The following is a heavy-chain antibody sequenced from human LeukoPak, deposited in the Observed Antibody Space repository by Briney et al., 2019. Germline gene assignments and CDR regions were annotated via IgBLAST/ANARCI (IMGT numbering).Heavy chain of an antibody. CDR2: IRYDGSNK. Sequence: GGSLRLSCAASGFSFSGYGMHWVRRAPGKGLEWVAFIRYDGSNKYYVDSVKGRFTISRDNSKNTLSLQMNSLRTEDTAVYYCAAIAPAGLYWGQGTLVTVSS. D-gene: IGHD6-13*01. CDR3: AAIAPAGLY. V-gene: IGHV3-30*02. CDR1: GFSFSGYG. J-gene: IGHJ4*02.